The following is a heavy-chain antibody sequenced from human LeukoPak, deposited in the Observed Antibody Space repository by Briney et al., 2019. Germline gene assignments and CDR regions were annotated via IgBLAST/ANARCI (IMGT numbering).Heavy chain of an antibody. D-gene: IGHD5-18*01. Sequence: SETLSLTCTVSGGSISSSSYYWGWIRQPPGKGLEWIGSIYYSGSTYYNPSLKSRVTISVDTSKNQFSLKLCSVTAADTAVYYCATLGGIQLWLPYWGQGTLVTVSS. CDR3: ATLGGIQLWLPY. CDR1: GGSISSSSYY. CDR2: IYYSGST. J-gene: IGHJ4*02. V-gene: IGHV4-39*07.